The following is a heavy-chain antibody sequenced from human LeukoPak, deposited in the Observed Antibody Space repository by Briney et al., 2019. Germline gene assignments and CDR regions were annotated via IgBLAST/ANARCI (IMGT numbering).Heavy chain of an antibody. CDR3: AKDMDDILTGYSCFDY. CDR1: GFTFSSYA. V-gene: IGHV3-23*01. J-gene: IGHJ4*02. Sequence: GGSLRLSCAASGFTFSSYAMSWVRQAPGKGLEWVSAISGSGGSTYYADSVKGRFTISRDNSKNTLYLQMNSLRAEDTAVYYCAKDMDDILTGYSCFDYWGQGTLVTVSS. CDR2: ISGSGGST. D-gene: IGHD3-9*01.